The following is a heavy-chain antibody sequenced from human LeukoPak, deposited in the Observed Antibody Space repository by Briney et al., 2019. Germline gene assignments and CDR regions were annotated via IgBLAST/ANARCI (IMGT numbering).Heavy chain of an antibody. CDR3: ARDYGRVRFLEWLAPMDV. D-gene: IGHD3-3*01. CDR2: ISSSSSYI. Sequence: GGSLRLSCAASGFTFSSYSMNWVRQAPGKGLEWVSSISSSSSYIYYADSVKGRFTISRDNAKNSLYLQMNSLRAEDTAVYYCARDYGRVRFLEWLAPMDVWGKGTTVTVSS. V-gene: IGHV3-21*01. J-gene: IGHJ6*03. CDR1: GFTFSSYS.